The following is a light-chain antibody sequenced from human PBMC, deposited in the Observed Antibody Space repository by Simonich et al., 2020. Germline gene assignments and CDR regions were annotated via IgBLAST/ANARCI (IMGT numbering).Light chain of an antibody. CDR1: TSVLYSSNNKNY. V-gene: IGKV4-1*01. Sequence: DIVMTQSPDSLAVSLGERATINCKSSTSVLYSSNNKNYLAWYQQQPGQPPKLLIYWASTRESGVPDRFSGSGSGTDFTLTISSMQAEDVAVYYCQQYYSTPQTFGQGTKVEIK. J-gene: IGKJ1*01. CDR2: WAS. CDR3: QQYYSTPQT.